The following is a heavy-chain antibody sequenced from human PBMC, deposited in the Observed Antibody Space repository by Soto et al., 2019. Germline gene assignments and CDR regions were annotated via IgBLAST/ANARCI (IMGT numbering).Heavy chain of an antibody. D-gene: IGHD3-10*01. CDR2: INHSGST. CDR1: GGSFSGYY. J-gene: IGHJ5*02. Sequence: SETLSLTCAVYGGSFSGYYWSWIRQPPGKGLEWIGEINHSGSTNYNPSLKSRVTISVDTSKNQFSLKLSSVTAADTAVYYCARGISRDYYGSGSPLWFDPWGQGTLVTVSS. V-gene: IGHV4-34*01. CDR3: ARGISRDYYGSGSPLWFDP.